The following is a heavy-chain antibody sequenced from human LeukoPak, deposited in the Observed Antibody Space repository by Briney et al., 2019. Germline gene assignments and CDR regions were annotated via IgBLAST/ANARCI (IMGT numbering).Heavy chain of an antibody. CDR2: IIPIFGTA. J-gene: IGHJ4*02. CDR1: GGTFSSYA. D-gene: IGHD5-24*01. CDR3: ARIAEMATEAQPQYYFDY. Sequence: SVKVSCKASGGTFSSYAISWVRQAPGQGLEWMGGIIPIFGTANYAQKFQGRVTITTDESTSTAYMELSSLRSEDTAVYYCARIAEMATEAQPQYYFDYWGQGTLVTVSS. V-gene: IGHV1-69*05.